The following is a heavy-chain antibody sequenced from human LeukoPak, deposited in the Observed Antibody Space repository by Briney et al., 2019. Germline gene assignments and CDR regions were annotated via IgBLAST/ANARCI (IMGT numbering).Heavy chain of an antibody. CDR3: ARAGDTAMVHSVMYYFDY. V-gene: IGHV4-34*01. J-gene: IGHJ4*02. D-gene: IGHD5-18*01. CDR1: GGSFSGYY. CDR2: INHSGST. Sequence: PSETLSLTCAVYGGSFSGYYWSWIRQPPGKGLEWIGEINHSGSTNYNPSLKSRVTISVDTSKNQFSLKLSSVTAADTAVYYCARAGDTAMVHSVMYYFDYWGQGTLVTVSS.